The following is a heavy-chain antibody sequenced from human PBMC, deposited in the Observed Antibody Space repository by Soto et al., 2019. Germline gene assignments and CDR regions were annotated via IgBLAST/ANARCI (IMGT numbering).Heavy chain of an antibody. CDR3: AREVDYFWIGYSARFDP. CDR1: GGSISSGGYY. Sequence: QVQLQESGPGLVKPSQTLSLTCTVSGGSISSGGYYWSWIRQHPGKGLEWIGYIYYSGSTYYNPSLKSRLTISVDPSKNQFSLKLSSVTAAEPAVYYCAREVDYFWIGYSARFDPWGQGTLVPVSS. D-gene: IGHD3-3*01. CDR2: IYYSGST. V-gene: IGHV4-31*03. J-gene: IGHJ5*02.